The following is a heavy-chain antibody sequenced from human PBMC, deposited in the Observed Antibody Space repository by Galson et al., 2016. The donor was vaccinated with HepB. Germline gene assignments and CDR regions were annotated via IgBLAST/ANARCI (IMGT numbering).Heavy chain of an antibody. V-gene: IGHV1-69*13. CDR1: GGTFSSYA. CDR3: ARDRARSGGYPYYYGMDV. D-gene: IGHD6-19*01. Sequence: SVKVSCKASGGTFSSYAISWVRQAPGQGLEWMGGITPIFGTANYAQKFQGRVTIIADESTSTAYMELSRLRSEDTAVYYCARDRARSGGYPYYYGMDVWGQGTTVTVSS. CDR2: ITPIFGTA. J-gene: IGHJ6*02.